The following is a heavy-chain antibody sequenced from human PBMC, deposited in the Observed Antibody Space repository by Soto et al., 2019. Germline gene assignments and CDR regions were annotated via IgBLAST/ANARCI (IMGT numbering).Heavy chain of an antibody. J-gene: IGHJ6*02. CDR1: GGSISSGDYY. CDR2: IYYSGST. Sequence: QVQLQESGPGLVKPSQTLSLTCTVSGGSISSGDYYWSWIRQPPGKGLEWIGYIYYSGSTYYNPSLKSRVTISVDTSKNQFSLKLSSVTAADTAVYYCARDRLVVAATDYYYYGMDVWGQGTTVTVSS. V-gene: IGHV4-30-4*01. CDR3: ARDRLVVAATDYYYYGMDV. D-gene: IGHD2-15*01.